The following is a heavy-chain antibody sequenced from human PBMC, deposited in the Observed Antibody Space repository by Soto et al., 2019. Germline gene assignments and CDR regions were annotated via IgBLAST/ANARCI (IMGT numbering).Heavy chain of an antibody. V-gene: IGHV3-23*01. Sequence: GGSLRLSCVASGFTFSDYVMTWVRXXERKGLEWVSTISVGGGSAYYADSVKGRFAISRDNSKNTLYLQLNSLRAEXTAVYYFSXARLEFFDHTGFYYVPRGGEXXXGGQGTLVTVSS. CDR2: ISVGGGSA. J-gene: IGHJ4*02. CDR1: GFTFSDYV. CDR3: SXARLEFFDHTGFYYVPRGGEXXX. D-gene: IGHD3-22*01.